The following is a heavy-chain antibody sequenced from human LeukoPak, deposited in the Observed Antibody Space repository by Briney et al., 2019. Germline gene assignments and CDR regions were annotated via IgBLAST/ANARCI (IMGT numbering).Heavy chain of an antibody. CDR2: IYYSGST. D-gene: IGHD4-23*01. Sequence: SETLSLTCTVYGGSISSYYWSWIRQPPGKGLEWIGYIYYSGSTNYNPSLKSRVTISVDTSKNQFSLKLSSVTAAYTGVYYCARERTVVTECWYFDLWGRGTMVTVSS. V-gene: IGHV4-59*01. CDR1: GGSISSYY. J-gene: IGHJ2*01. CDR3: ARERTVVTECWYFDL.